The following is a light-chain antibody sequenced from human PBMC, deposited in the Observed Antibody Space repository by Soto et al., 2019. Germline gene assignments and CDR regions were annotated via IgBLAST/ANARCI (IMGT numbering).Light chain of an antibody. Sequence: ARTQPASVTGFPGQASAISCTGTSSDVGAYDYVSWYQQHPDRAPRLVIYEVSNRPSGVSNRFSGSKSVNTATLTISGLQAEDEADYYCASHTTTNTRVFGTGTKVTVL. J-gene: IGLJ1*01. V-gene: IGLV2-14*03. CDR1: SSDVGAYDY. CDR3: ASHTTTNTRV. CDR2: EVS.